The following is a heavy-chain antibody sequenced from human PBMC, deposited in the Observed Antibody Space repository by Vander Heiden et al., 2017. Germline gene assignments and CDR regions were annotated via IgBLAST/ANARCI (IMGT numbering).Heavy chain of an antibody. CDR2: ISWNSGSI. J-gene: IGHJ4*02. CDR1: GFTFDDYA. Sequence: EVQLVESGGGLVQPGRSLRLSCAASGFTFDDYAMHWVRQAPGKGLEWVSGISWNSGSIGYADSVKGRFTISRDNAKNSLYLQTNSLRAEDTALYYCAKDIGRYYYDSSGSHWGQGTLVTVSS. D-gene: IGHD3-22*01. CDR3: AKDIGRYYYDSSGSH. V-gene: IGHV3-9*01.